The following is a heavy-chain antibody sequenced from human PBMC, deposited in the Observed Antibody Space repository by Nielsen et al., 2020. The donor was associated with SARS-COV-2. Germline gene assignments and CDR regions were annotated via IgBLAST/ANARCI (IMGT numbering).Heavy chain of an antibody. CDR1: GFTFDDYA. Sequence: GGSLRLSCAASGFTFDDYAMHWVRQAPGKGLEWVSGISWNSGGIGYADSVKGRFTISRDNAKNSLYLQMNSLRAEDTALYYCAKVGARDYWYFDLWGRGTLVTVSS. CDR2: ISWNSGGI. D-gene: IGHD1-26*01. CDR3: AKVGARDYWYFDL. V-gene: IGHV3-9*01. J-gene: IGHJ2*01.